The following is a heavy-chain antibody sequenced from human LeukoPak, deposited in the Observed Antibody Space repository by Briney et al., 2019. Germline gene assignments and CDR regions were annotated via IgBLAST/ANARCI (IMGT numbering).Heavy chain of an antibody. D-gene: IGHD2-21*02. CDR2: INHSGST. Sequence: SGTLSLTCAVYGGTFSGYYWSWIRQPPGKGLEWIGEINHSGSTNYNPSLKSRVTISVDTSKNQFSLKLSSVTAADTAVCYCAAGVVVTASRGDWFDPWGQGTLVTVSS. CDR3: AAGVVVTASRGDWFDP. CDR1: GGTFSGYY. V-gene: IGHV4-34*08. J-gene: IGHJ5*02.